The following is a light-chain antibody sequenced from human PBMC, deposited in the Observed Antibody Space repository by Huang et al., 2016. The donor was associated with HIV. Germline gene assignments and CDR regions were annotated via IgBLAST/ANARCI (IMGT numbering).Light chain of an antibody. CDR3: QQLHDYPVT. V-gene: IGKV1-9*01. Sequence: IQLDQSPSSLSASVGDRVIITFRASQDISNSLAWYQQKPGKAPRSLMFAASTLQSGVSSRFSGSASGTYFTLTINGLQPEDFATYDCQQLHDYPVTFGQGTRLDI. CDR2: AAS. CDR1: QDISNS. J-gene: IGKJ5*01.